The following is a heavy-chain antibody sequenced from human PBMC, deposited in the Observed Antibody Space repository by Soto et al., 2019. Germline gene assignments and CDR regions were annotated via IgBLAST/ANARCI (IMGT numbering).Heavy chain of an antibody. J-gene: IGHJ6*01. V-gene: IGHV3-30*18. Sequence: QVQLVESGGGVVQPGRSLRLSCAASGFTFSSYGMHWVRQAPGKGLEWVAVISYDGSNKYYADSVKGRFTISRDNSKNTLYLQMNSLRAEDTAVYYCAKGPRYYGSGADYYYGMDVR. CDR2: ISYDGSNK. CDR1: GFTFSSYG. CDR3: AKGPRYYGSGADYYYGMDV. D-gene: IGHD3-10*01.